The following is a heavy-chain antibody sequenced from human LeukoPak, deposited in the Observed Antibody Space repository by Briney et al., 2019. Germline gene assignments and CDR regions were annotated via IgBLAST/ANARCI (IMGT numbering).Heavy chain of an antibody. J-gene: IGHJ5*02. CDR1: GYTFTSYD. V-gene: IGHV1-8*01. Sequence: GSVKVSCKASGYTFTSYDINWVRQAAGQGLEWMGWINPNSGGTNYAQKFQGRVTMTRNTSISTAYMELSSLRSEDTAVYYCARARSMVRGVSRLQFDPWGQGTLVTVSS. CDR2: INPNSGGT. CDR3: ARARSMVRGVSRLQFDP. D-gene: IGHD3-10*01.